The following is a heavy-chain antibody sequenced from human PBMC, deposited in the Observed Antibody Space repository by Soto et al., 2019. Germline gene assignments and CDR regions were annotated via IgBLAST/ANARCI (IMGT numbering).Heavy chain of an antibody. J-gene: IGHJ6*03. CDR1: GFTFSSYG. D-gene: IGHD2-2*01. Sequence: GGSLRLSCAASGFTFSSYGMHWVRQAPGKGLEWVAVIWYDGSNKYYADSVKGRFTISRDNSKNTLYLQMNSLRAEDTAVYYCARDIVVVPAAKYMDVWGKGTTVTVS. CDR3: ARDIVVVPAAKYMDV. V-gene: IGHV3-33*01. CDR2: IWYDGSNK.